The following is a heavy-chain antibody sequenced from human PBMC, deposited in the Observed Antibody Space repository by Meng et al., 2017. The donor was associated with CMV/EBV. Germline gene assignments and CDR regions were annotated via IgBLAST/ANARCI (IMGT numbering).Heavy chain of an antibody. CDR1: GGSISSGDYY. J-gene: IGHJ6*02. Sequence: LRLSCTVPGGSISSGDYYWSWIRQPPGKGLEWIGYIYYSGSTYYNPSLKSRVTISVDTSKNQFSLKLNSVTAADTAVYYCASLRSGMDVWGQGTTVTVSS. V-gene: IGHV4-30-4*08. CDR2: IYYSGST. CDR3: ASLRSGMDV.